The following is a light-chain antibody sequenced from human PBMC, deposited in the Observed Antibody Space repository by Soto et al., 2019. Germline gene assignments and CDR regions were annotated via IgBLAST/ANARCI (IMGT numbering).Light chain of an antibody. CDR2: DVS. Sequence: LTQPASVSGSPGQSITISCTGTSSDVGAYNYASWYQQYPGEAPKVIIYDVSHRPAGVSNRFSGSKSGNTASLTISCLQTQDEADYYCSSYTSATTYVFGTGTKVTVL. V-gene: IGLV2-14*01. CDR1: SSDVGAYNY. CDR3: SSYTSATTYV. J-gene: IGLJ1*01.